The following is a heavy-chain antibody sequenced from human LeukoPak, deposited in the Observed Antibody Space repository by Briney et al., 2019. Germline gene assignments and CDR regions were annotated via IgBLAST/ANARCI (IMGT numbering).Heavy chain of an antibody. CDR3: ARIPYSSVWENWFDP. D-gene: IGHD6-19*01. CDR2: IYHSGST. V-gene: IGHV4-38-2*02. Sequence: SETLSLTCTVSGYSISSGYYWGWIRQPPGKGLEWIGEIYHSGSTNYNPSLKSRVTISVDKSKNQFSLKLSSVTAADTAVYYCARIPYSSVWENWFDPWGQGTLVTVSS. CDR1: GYSISSGYY. J-gene: IGHJ5*02.